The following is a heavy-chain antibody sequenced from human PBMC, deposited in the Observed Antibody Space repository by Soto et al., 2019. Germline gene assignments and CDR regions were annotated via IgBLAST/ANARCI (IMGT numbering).Heavy chain of an antibody. D-gene: IGHD2-8*01. CDR3: ARLLWAACTNGVCPTFED. CDR2: IYYSGST. V-gene: IGHV4-59*01. Sequence: SETLSLTCTVSGGSISSYYWSWIRQPPGKGLEWIGYIYYSGSTNYNPSLKSRVTISVDTSKNQFSLRLSSVTAADTAVYYCARLLWAACTNGVCPTFEDWGQGTRVTVSS. J-gene: IGHJ4*02. CDR1: GGSISSYY.